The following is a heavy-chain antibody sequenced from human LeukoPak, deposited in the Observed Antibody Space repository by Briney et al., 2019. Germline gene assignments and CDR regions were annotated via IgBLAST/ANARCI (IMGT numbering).Heavy chain of an antibody. CDR3: AASRLGGNPLDGFDI. Sequence: GESLKISCKDSGYSFTDYWIAWVRQMPGKGLEWIGIIYCGDSDTRYSPSFRGQVIISVDKSISTAYLQWSSLEASDTAMYYCAASRLGGNPLDGFDIWGQGTMVTVPS. V-gene: IGHV5-51*01. CDR2: IYCGDSDT. D-gene: IGHD4-23*01. J-gene: IGHJ3*02. CDR1: GYSFTDYW.